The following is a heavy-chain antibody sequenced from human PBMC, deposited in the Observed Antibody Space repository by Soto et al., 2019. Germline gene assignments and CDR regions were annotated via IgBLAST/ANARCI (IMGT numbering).Heavy chain of an antibody. CDR1: GSSVNSGNYY. D-gene: IGHD1-26*01. CDR2: VYKSGSA. CDR3: ARRIVGASAFDF. V-gene: IGHV4-61*01. Sequence: QVQLQESGPGLVRPSETLSLTCSVSGSSVNSGNYYWSWIRQPPGKGLEWIGYVYKSGSANYNPSLKSRLTISVDTAKNEFSLNLRSVTAADTAVYYCARRIVGASAFDFWDQGTLVRVSS. J-gene: IGHJ4*02.